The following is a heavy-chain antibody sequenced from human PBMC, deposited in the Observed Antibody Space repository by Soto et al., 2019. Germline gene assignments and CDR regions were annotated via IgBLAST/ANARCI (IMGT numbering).Heavy chain of an antibody. CDR3: ARVGIQGYSYGYGVYYYYGMDV. D-gene: IGHD5-18*01. V-gene: IGHV3-21*01. Sequence: NPGGSLRLSCAASGFTFSSYSMNWVRQAPGKGLEWVSSISSSSSYIYYADSVKGRFTISRDNAKNSLYLQMNSLRAEDTAVYYCARVGIQGYSYGYGVYYYYGMDVWGQGTTVTVSS. CDR1: GFTFSSYS. CDR2: ISSSSSYI. J-gene: IGHJ6*02.